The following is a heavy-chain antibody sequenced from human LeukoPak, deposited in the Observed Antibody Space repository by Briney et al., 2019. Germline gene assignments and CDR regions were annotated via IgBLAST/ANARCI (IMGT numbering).Heavy chain of an antibody. CDR1: GFTVSSNY. Sequence: GGSLRLSCAVSGFTVSSNYMSWVRQAPGKGLEWVSVIYSDGRTYYADSVKGRFTISRDNSKNTLNLQMNSLKPEDTAVYYCARGTYYYASGSYSRTPDDAFDVWGQGTMVTVSS. D-gene: IGHD3-10*01. CDR3: ARGTYYYASGSYSRTPDDAFDV. V-gene: IGHV3-53*01. J-gene: IGHJ3*01. CDR2: IYSDGRT.